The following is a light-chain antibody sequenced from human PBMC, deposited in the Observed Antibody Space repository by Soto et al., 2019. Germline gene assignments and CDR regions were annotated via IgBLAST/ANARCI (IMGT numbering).Light chain of an antibody. V-gene: IGKV3-20*01. CDR1: QSISSSF. J-gene: IGKJ1*01. CDR3: QQYGSSSWT. CDR2: GAS. Sequence: IGLSQAQGVLSLSPGESDSLSCGASQSISSSFLAWYQQKPGQAPRLLIYGASSRATGIPDRFSGTGSETDFTLTISRLEPEDFAVYYCQQYGSSSWTFGQGTEVAIK.